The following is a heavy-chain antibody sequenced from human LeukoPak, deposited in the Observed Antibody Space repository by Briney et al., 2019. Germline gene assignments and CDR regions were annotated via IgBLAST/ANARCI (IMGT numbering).Heavy chain of an antibody. CDR2: IYYSGST. D-gene: IGHD4-23*01. V-gene: IGHV4-59*01. CDR3: ARTSNGGLFDY. J-gene: IGHJ4*02. Sequence: SETLSLTCTVSGGSISSYYWSWIRQPPGKGLEWIGYIYYSGSTNYNPSLKSRVTISVDTSKNQFSLKLSSVTAADTAVYYCARTSNGGLFDYWGQGTLVTVSS. CDR1: GGSISSYY.